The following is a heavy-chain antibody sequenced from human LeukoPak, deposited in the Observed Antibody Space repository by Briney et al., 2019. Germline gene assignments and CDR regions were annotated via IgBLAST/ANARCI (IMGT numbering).Heavy chain of an antibody. Sequence: SETLSLTCTVSGVSLSSYYWGWIRQPPGKGLEWIGYVYYTRITNYNPSLKSRVTISLDTSKNHFSLKLSSVTAADTAVYYCVSQLGGTTFHWGQGTLVTVSS. D-gene: IGHD1-1*01. J-gene: IGHJ4*02. CDR2: VYYTRIT. CDR3: VSQLGGTTFH. V-gene: IGHV4-59*01. CDR1: GVSLSSYY.